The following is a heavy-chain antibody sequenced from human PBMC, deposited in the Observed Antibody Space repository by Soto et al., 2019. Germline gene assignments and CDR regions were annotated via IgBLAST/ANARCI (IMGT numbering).Heavy chain of an antibody. J-gene: IGHJ3*02. V-gene: IGHV3-33*01. CDR1: GFSFSTYG. CDR2: VWSNGVNN. CDR3: VRERGPFDAFDM. Sequence: QVQLLDSGGGVVQPGTSLRLSCAASGFSFSTYGMHWVRQAPGKGLEWVAVVWSNGVNNYYADSVRGRFTISRDNTKNSLYLLMNSLKAEDTAVYYCVRERGPFDAFDMWGQGTMVTVYS.